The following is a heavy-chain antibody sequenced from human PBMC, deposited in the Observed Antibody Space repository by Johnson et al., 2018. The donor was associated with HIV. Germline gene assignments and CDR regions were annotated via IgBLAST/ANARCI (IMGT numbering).Heavy chain of an antibody. D-gene: IGHD5-18*01. CDR2: IKQDGSEK. CDR3: ASPYSYGLDDDFDI. J-gene: IGHJ3*02. CDR1: GFTFIRYW. V-gene: IGHV3-7*05. Sequence: VQLVESGGGLVQPGGSLRLSCAASGFTFIRYWMSWVRQAPGKGLEWVANIKQDGSEKTYVDSVKGRFTISRDNAKKSLYLQMNSLRAEDTAVYYCASPYSYGLDDDFDIWGQGTMVTVSS.